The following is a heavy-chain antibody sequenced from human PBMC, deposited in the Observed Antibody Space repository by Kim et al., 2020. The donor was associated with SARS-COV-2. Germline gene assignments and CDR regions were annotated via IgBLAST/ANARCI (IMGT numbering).Heavy chain of an antibody. V-gene: IGHV3-30*18. D-gene: IGHD5-18*01. Sequence: GGSLRLSCAASGFTFSSYGMHWVRQAPGKGLEWVAVISYDGSNKYYADSVKGRFTISRDNSKNTLYLQMNSLRAEDTAVYSCAKRIQLWLRGYYGMDVW. CDR1: GFTFSSYG. CDR3: AKRIQLWLRGYYGMDV. J-gene: IGHJ6*01. CDR2: ISYDGSNK.